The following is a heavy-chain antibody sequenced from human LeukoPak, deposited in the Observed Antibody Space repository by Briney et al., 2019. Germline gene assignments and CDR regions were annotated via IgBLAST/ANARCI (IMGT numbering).Heavy chain of an antibody. Sequence: GASVKVSCKASGYTFTGYYMHWVRQAPGQGLEWMGWINPNSGGTNYAQKFQGRVTMTRDTSISTAYMELSRLRSDDTAVYYCARDLRSYYYYYYMDVWGKGTTVTVSS. CDR3: ARDLRSYYYYYYMDV. CDR2: INPNSGGT. CDR1: GYTFTGYY. D-gene: IGHD5/OR15-5a*01. V-gene: IGHV1-2*02. J-gene: IGHJ6*03.